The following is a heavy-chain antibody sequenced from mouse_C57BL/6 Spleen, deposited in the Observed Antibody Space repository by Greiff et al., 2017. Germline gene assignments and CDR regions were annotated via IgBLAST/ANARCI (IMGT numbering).Heavy chain of an antibody. V-gene: IGHV1-64*01. Sequence: VQLQQPGAELVKPGASVKLSCKASGYTFTSYWMHWVKQRPGQGLEWIGMIHPNSGSTNYNEKFKSKATLTVDKSSSTAYMQLSSLTSEDSAVYYCARSAITTVVGDAMDYWGQGTSVTVSS. D-gene: IGHD1-1*01. CDR3: ARSAITTVVGDAMDY. CDR2: IHPNSGST. J-gene: IGHJ4*01. CDR1: GYTFTSYW.